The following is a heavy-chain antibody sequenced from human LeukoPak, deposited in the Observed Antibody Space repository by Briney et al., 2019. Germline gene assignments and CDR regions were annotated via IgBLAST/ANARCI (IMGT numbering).Heavy chain of an antibody. CDR2: IRYDGSNK. CDR1: GFTFSSYG. CDR3: ARGGHYYGSGSYYLDY. J-gene: IGHJ4*02. V-gene: IGHV3-30*02. Sequence: TGGSLRLSCAASGFTFSSYGMHWVRQAPGKGLEWVAFIRYDGSNKYYADSVKGRFTISRDNSKNTLYLQMNSLRAEDTAVYYCARGGHYYGSGSYYLDYWGQGNLVTVSS. D-gene: IGHD3-10*01.